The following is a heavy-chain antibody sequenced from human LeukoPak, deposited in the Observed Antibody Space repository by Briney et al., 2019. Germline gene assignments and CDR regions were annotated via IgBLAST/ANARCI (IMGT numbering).Heavy chain of an antibody. D-gene: IGHD3-10*01. CDR2: ITFKGDIQ. CDR3: AQLMVRGVTATPMDV. V-gene: IGHV3-23*01. CDR1: GFTFSSYA. Sequence: GGSLRLSCAASGFTFSSYAMGWVRQAPGKGLEWVSDITFKGDIQNYADSVKGRFTISRDNAKNSLYLQMNSLRAEDTAVYYCAQLMVRGVTATPMDVWGQGTTVTVSS. J-gene: IGHJ6*02.